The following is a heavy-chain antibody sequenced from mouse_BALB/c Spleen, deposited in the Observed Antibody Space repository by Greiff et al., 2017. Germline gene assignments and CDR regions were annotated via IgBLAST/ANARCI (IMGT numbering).Heavy chain of an antibody. CDR2: IRNKANGYTT. J-gene: IGHJ3*01. CDR1: GFTFTDYY. V-gene: IGHV7-3*02. Sequence: EVQGVESGGGLVQPGGSLRLSCATSGFTFTDYYMSWVRQPPGKALEWLGFIRNKANGYTTEYSASVKGRFTISRDNSQSILYLQMNTLRAEDSATYYCARDSLNWDGFAYWGQGTLVTVSA. D-gene: IGHD4-1*02. CDR3: ARDSLNWDGFAY.